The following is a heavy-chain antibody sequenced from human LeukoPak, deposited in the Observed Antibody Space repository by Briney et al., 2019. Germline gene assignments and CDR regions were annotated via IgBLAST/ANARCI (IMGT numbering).Heavy chain of an antibody. J-gene: IGHJ4*02. CDR1: GGSISSYY. V-gene: IGHV4-59*08. D-gene: IGHD3-16*01. CDR3: ARHALWGYYFDY. Sequence: PSETLSLTCTVSGGSISSYYWSWIRQPPGKGLEWIGYIYYSGSTNYNPSLKSRVTISVDTSKNQFSLKLSSVTAADTAVYYCARHALWGYYFDYWGQGTLVTVSS. CDR2: IYYSGST.